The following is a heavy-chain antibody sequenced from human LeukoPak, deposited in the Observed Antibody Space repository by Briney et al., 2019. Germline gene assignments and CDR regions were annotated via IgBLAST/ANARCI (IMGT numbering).Heavy chain of an antibody. J-gene: IGHJ4*02. D-gene: IGHD6-13*01. Sequence: GGSLRLSCAASGFTFDDYGMSWVRQAPGKGLEWVSGINWNGGSTGYADSVKGRFTISRGNAKNSLYLQMNSLRAEDTALYYCARGSIIAAAGTFDYWGQGTLVTVSS. CDR2: INWNGGST. CDR1: GFTFDDYG. V-gene: IGHV3-20*04. CDR3: ARGSIIAAAGTFDY.